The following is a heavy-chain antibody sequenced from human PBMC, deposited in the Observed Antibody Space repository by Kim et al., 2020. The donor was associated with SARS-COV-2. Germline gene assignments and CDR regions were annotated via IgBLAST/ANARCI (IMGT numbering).Heavy chain of an antibody. CDR3: ARDFGSSGYYNDY. CDR2: INAGNGNT. CDR1: GYPFTSYT. J-gene: IGHJ4*02. D-gene: IGHD3-22*01. Sequence: ASVKVSCKASGYPFTSYTMHWVRQAPGQRLEWMGWINAGNGNTKYSQKFRGRVTITRDTSASTAYMELSSLRSEDTAVYYCARDFGSSGYYNDYWGQGTLVTVSS. V-gene: IGHV1-3*01.